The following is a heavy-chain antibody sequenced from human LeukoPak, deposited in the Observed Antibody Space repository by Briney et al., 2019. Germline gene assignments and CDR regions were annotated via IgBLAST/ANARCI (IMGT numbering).Heavy chain of an antibody. J-gene: IGHJ4*02. CDR1: GYTFTSYG. V-gene: IGHV1-18*01. Sequence: ASVKVSCKASGYTFTSYGISWVRQAPGQGLEGMGWISAYNGNTNYAQKFQGRVTMTTDTSTATAYMELRSLRSDDTAVYYCARGYYCTHGVCYGGDFDNWGQGTLVTVSS. D-gene: IGHD2-8*01. CDR2: ISAYNGNT. CDR3: ARGYYCTHGVCYGGDFDN.